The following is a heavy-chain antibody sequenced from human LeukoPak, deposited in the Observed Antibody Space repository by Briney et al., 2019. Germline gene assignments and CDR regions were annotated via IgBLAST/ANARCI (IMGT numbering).Heavy chain of an antibody. CDR2: ISYDGSNK. Sequence: PGGSLRLSCEASGFTFSSYGMHWVRQAPGKGLEWVAVISYDGSNKYYADSVKGRFTISRDNSKNTLYLQMNSLRAEDTAVYYCARSTYYYDSTFDYWGQGTLVTVSS. CDR1: GFTFSSYG. V-gene: IGHV3-30*03. CDR3: ARSTYYYDSTFDY. J-gene: IGHJ4*02. D-gene: IGHD3-22*01.